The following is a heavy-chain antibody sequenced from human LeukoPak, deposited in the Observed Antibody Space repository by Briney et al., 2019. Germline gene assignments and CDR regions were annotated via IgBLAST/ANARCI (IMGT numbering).Heavy chain of an antibody. V-gene: IGHV3-21*01. CDR3: ARGAAVSPGWFDP. D-gene: IGHD6-13*01. Sequence: PGGSLRLSCAASGFTFSSYSMNWVRQAPGKGLEWVSSISSSSSYIYYADSVKGRFTISRDNAKNSLYLQTNSLRAEDTAVYYCARGAAVSPGWFDPWGQGTLVTVSP. J-gene: IGHJ5*02. CDR1: GFTFSSYS. CDR2: ISSSSSYI.